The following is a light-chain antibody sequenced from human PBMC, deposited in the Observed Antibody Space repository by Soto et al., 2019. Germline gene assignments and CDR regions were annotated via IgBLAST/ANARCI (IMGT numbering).Light chain of an antibody. CDR1: QSVSSN. CDR3: QQYNNWPRT. CDR2: GAS. Sequence: EIVMTQSPATLSVSPGERATLSCRASQSVSSNLAWYQQKPGQAPRLLIYGASIRATGIPARFSGSGSGTEFTLPISSLQSEDFAVYYCQQYNNWPRTFGGGTKVEIK. J-gene: IGKJ4*01. V-gene: IGKV3D-15*01.